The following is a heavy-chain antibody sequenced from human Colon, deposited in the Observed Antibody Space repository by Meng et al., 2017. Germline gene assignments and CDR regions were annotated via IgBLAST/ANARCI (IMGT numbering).Heavy chain of an antibody. CDR1: GASIGSSDW. V-gene: IGHV4-4*02. CDR3: GTNGAYSIDP. J-gene: IGHJ5*02. Sequence: QVQFHESGLGLVKPSATLSISCGFSGASIGSSDWWSRVRQPPGKGLEGIGEVDHSGGTNYNPSIKSRVTISVDESNNQYSLSLTSVTAADTSTYYCGTNGAYSIDPWGRGTLVTVSS. CDR2: VDHSGGT. D-gene: IGHD2-15*01.